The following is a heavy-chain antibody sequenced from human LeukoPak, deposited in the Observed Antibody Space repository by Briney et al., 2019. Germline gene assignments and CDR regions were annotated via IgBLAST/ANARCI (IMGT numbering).Heavy chain of an antibody. D-gene: IGHD4-17*01. CDR3: ARDMEGDYGDYNNWFDP. V-gene: IGHV3-48*03. CDR2: ISSSGSTI. Sequence: GGSLRLSCAASAFNFITYAMSWVRQAPGKGLEWVSYISSSGSTIYYADSVKGRFTISRDNAKNSLYLQMNSLRTEDTAVYYCARDMEGDYGDYNNWFDPWGQGTLVTVSS. J-gene: IGHJ5*02. CDR1: AFNFITYA.